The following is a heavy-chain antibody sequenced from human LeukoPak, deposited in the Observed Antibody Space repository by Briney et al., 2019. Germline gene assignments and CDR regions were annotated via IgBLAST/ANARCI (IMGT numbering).Heavy chain of an antibody. CDR1: GGSFSGYY. J-gene: IGHJ5*02. D-gene: IGHD3-10*01. V-gene: IGHV4-34*01. CDR2: INHSGST. CDR3: ARGVIQRRHYYGSGSYLVWFDP. Sequence: SETLSLTCAVYGGSFSGYYWSWIRQPPEKGLEWIGEINHSGSTNYNPSLKSPVTISVDTSKNQFSLKLSSVTAADTAVYYCARGVIQRRHYYGSGSYLVWFDPWGQGTLVTVSS.